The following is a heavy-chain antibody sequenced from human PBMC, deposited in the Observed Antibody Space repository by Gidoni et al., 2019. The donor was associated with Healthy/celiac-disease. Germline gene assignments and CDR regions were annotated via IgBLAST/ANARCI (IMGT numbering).Heavy chain of an antibody. CDR2: IYPGDSDT. J-gene: IGHJ5*02. D-gene: IGHD2-15*01. V-gene: IGHV5-51*01. CDR3: ARAPTKRYCSGGSCSP. CDR1: GYSFTSYW. Sequence: EVQLVQSGAEVKKPGESLKISCKGSGYSFTSYWIGWVRQMPGKGLEWMGIIYPGDSDTRYSPSFQGQVTISADKSISTAYLQWSSLKASDTAMYYCARAPTKRYCSGGSCSPWGQGTLVTVSS.